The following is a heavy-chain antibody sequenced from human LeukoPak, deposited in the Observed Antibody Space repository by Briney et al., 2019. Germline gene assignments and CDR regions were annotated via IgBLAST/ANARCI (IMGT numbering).Heavy chain of an antibody. CDR3: ARDGGLGRELLRDDAFDI. Sequence: PGGSLRLSCAASGFTVSSNYMTWVRQAPGKGLEWVSVIYSGGSTYYADSVKGRFTISRDNSKNTLYLQMNSLRTEDTAVYYCARDGGLGRELLRDDAFDIWGQGTMVTVSS. CDR1: GFTVSSNY. CDR2: IYSGGST. V-gene: IGHV3-53*01. D-gene: IGHD1-26*01. J-gene: IGHJ3*02.